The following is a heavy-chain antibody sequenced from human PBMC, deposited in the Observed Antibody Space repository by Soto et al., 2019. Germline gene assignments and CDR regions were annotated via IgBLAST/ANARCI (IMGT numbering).Heavy chain of an antibody. J-gene: IGHJ4*02. CDR1: TGYISRGCYY. V-gene: IGHV4-30-4*02. Sequence: PSDTLSLNCTVSTGYISRGCYYLSWIRQPPGKGLEWIGYIYYSGSTYYNPSLKSRVTISLDTSKNQFSLKLSSVTAADTAVYYCARAGSGGYYSDYWGRGNLVTVSS. CDR2: IYYSGST. D-gene: IGHD3-22*01. CDR3: ARAGSGGYYSDY.